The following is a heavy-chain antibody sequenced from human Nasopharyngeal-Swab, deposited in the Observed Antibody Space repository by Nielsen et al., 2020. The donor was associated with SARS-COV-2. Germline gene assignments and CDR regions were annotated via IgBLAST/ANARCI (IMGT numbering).Heavy chain of an antibody. D-gene: IGHD6-13*01. CDR3: ARGEGPLGYFDY. J-gene: IGHJ4*02. Sequence: WVRQAPGQGLEWMGGIIPIFGTANYAQKFQDRVTITTDESTSTAYMELSSLRSEDTAVYYCARGEGPLGYFDYWGQGTLVTVSS. V-gene: IGHV1-69*05. CDR2: IIPIFGTA.